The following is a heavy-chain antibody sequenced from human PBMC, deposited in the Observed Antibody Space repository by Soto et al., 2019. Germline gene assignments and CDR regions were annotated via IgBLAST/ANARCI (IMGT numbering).Heavy chain of an antibody. D-gene: IGHD2-2*01. CDR2: IYPGDSDT. CDR1: GYRFTSYW. J-gene: IGHJ4*02. CDR3: ARGLRYCSSTSCFRGGYYFDY. Sequence: PGESLKISCKGSGYRFTSYWIGWVRQMPGKGLEWMGIIYPGDSDTRYSPSFQGQVTISADKSISTAYLQWSSLKASDTAMYYCARGLRYCSSTSCFRGGYYFDYWGQGTLVTVSS. V-gene: IGHV5-51*01.